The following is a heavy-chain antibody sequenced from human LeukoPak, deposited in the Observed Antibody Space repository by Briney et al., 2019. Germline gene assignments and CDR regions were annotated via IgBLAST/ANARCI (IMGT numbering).Heavy chain of an antibody. D-gene: IGHD6-19*01. CDR3: ARVSSGWRFDY. Sequence: GGSLRLSCAASGFTFSSYTMTWVRQAPGKGLEWGSYISGNTRTIYHADSVKGRFTISRDNAKNSLYLQMYSLRDEDTAVYYCARVSSGWRFDYWGQGALVTVSS. CDR1: GFTFSSYT. CDR2: ISGNTRTI. J-gene: IGHJ4*02. V-gene: IGHV3-48*02.